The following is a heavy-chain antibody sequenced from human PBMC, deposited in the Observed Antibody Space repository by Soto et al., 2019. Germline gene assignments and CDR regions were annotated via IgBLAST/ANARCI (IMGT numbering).Heavy chain of an antibody. J-gene: IGHJ5*02. V-gene: IGHV1-8*01. CDR3: ARGVKYGAYSRWFDP. Sequence: ASVKVSCKASGYTFTSYDINWVLQATGQGLEYLGWMNPNSGNTAYVQKFQGRVTMTWDTSITTAYMELSSLRSEDTAVYFCARGVKYGAYSRWFDPWGQGTLVTVS. CDR1: GYTFTSYD. CDR2: MNPNSGNT. D-gene: IGHD4-17*01.